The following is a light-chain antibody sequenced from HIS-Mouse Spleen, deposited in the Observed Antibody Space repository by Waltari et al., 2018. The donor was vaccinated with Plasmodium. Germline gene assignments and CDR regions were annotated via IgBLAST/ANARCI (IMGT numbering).Light chain of an antibody. CDR2: DAS. CDR1: QSVSSY. J-gene: IGKJ4*01. Sequence: IVLTQSPATLSLSPGERATLSCRASQSVSSYLAWYQQKPGPAPRLLIYDASNRATGIPARFSGSGSGTDFTLTISSLEPEDFAVYYCQQRSNWPRVLTFGGGTKVEIK. CDR3: QQRSNWPRVLT. V-gene: IGKV3-11*01.